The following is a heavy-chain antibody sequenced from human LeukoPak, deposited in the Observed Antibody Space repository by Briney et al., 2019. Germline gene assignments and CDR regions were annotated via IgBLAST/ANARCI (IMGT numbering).Heavy chain of an antibody. CDR2: IYYSGST. D-gene: IGHD5-18*01. V-gene: IGHV4-30-4*01. J-gene: IGHJ4*02. CDR3: ARGTSRGGYSSVFYGVGYFDY. CDR1: GGSISSGDYY. Sequence: SQTLSLTCTVSGGSISSGDYYWSWIRQPPGKGLEWIGYIYYSGSTYYNPSLKSRVTISVDTSKNQLSLKLSSVTAADTAVYYCARGTSRGGYSSVFYGVGYFDYWGQGTLVTVSS.